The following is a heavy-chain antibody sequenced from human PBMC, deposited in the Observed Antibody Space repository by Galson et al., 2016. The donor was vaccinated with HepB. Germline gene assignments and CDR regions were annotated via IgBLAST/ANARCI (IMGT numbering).Heavy chain of an antibody. CDR2: LCGRCGDV. V-gene: IGHV3-23*01. J-gene: IGHJ4*02. Sequence: QAPGKGLEWVSTLCGRCGDVDYADSVKGRFAISGDDSKSPLYLHLNSPRVEDTAIYYCAIDPSQWHDLLFGNWAQGTLVTVSA. CDR3: AIDPSQWHDLLFGN. D-gene: IGHD6-19*01.